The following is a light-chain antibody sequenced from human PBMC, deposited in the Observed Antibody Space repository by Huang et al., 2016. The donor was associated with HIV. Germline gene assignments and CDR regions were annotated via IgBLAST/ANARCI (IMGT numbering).Light chain of an antibody. CDR3: QQYYTYPRT. J-gene: IGKJ1*01. CDR2: AAS. V-gene: IGKV1-8*01. CDR1: QGISSY. Sequence: AIRITQSPSSLSASTGARVTIPCRASQGISSYLAWYQQEPGRAPRLLIYAASTLKSGVPARCSGSGSGADFTLTISGLQSEDFATYYCQQYYTYPRTFGQGTKLEIK.